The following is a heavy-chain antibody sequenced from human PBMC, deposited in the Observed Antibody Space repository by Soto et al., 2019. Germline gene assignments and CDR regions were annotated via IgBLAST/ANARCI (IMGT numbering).Heavy chain of an antibody. CDR2: IHYSGST. Sequence: QVQLQESGPGLVKPSETLSLTCTVSGGSISSYYWSWIRQPPGKGLEWIGYIHYSGSTSYNPSLKSRITISVDTSKNQFSLKLNSMTAADTAVYYCARGRWFDSWGQGTLVTVST. V-gene: IGHV4-59*01. CDR1: GGSISSYY. J-gene: IGHJ5*01. CDR3: ARGRWFDS.